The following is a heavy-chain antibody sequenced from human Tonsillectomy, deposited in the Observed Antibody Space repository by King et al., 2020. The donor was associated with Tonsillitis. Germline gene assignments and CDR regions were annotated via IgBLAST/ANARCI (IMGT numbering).Heavy chain of an antibody. D-gene: IGHD2-15*01. CDR2: IYYSGST. CDR1: GGSISSYY. J-gene: IGHJ5*02. CDR3: ARVASGYCSGGSCLNWFAP. Sequence: QLQESGPGLVKPSETLSLTCTVSGGSISSYYWSWIRQPPGKGLEWIGYIYYSGSTNYNPSLKSRVTISVDTSKNQFSLKLSSVTAADTAVYYCARVASGYCSGGSCLNWFAPWGQGTLVTVSS. V-gene: IGHV4-59*01.